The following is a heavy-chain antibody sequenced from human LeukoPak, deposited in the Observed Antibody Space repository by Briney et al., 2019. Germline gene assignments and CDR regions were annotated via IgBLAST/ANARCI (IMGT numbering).Heavy chain of an antibody. CDR3: ARGQSQSVVGTGPDDY. J-gene: IGHJ4*02. D-gene: IGHD2-2*01. CDR2: INHSGST. Sequence: PSETLSLTCAVYGGSFSGCYWSWIRQPPGKGLEWIGEINHSGSTNYNPSLKSRVTISVDTSKNQFSLKLSSVTAADTAVYYCARGQSQSVVGTGPDDYWGQGTLVTVSS. CDR1: GGSFSGCY. V-gene: IGHV4-34*01.